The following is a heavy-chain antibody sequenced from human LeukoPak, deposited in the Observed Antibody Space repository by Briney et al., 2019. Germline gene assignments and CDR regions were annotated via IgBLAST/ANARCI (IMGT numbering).Heavy chain of an antibody. CDR2: ISPHNGNR. Sequence: ASVKVSCKASDYSFTNFGISWVRQAPGQGLEWMGWISPHNGNRHYLETLQDRVTMTTDTSTSTAYIEVRSLTSDDTAVYYCARASQRGYDGSWYYFYGMNVWGQGTPVTVSS. J-gene: IGHJ6*02. CDR1: DYSFTNFG. CDR3: ARASQRGYDGSWYYFYGMNV. D-gene: IGHD5-12*01. V-gene: IGHV1-18*01.